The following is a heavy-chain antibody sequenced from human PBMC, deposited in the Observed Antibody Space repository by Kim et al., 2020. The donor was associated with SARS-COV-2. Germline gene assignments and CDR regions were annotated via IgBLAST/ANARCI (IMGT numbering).Heavy chain of an antibody. CDR2: IIPIFGTA. CDR1: GGTFSSYA. D-gene: IGHD6-19*01. V-gene: IGHV1-69*13. J-gene: IGHJ1*01. Sequence: SVKVSCKASGGTFSSYAISWVRQAPGQGLEWMGGIIPIFGTANYAQKFQGRVTITADESTSTAYMELSSLRSEDTAVYYCAGSQEQWLVTQKYFQHWGQGTLVTVSS. CDR3: AGSQEQWLVTQKYFQH.